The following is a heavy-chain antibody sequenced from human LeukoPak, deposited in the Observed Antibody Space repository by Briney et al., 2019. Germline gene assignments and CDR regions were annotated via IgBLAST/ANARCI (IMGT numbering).Heavy chain of an antibody. Sequence: ASVKVSCKASGYTFTSYSISWVRQAPGHGLEWMGWISAYNGNTNYAQNLQGRVTMTTDTSMSTAYMELRSLRSDDTAVYYCATNYYGSGSYYKGWYFDYWGQGTLVTVSS. V-gene: IGHV1-18*01. CDR1: GYTFTSYS. J-gene: IGHJ4*02. CDR2: ISAYNGNT. D-gene: IGHD3-10*01. CDR3: ATNYYGSGSYYKGWYFDY.